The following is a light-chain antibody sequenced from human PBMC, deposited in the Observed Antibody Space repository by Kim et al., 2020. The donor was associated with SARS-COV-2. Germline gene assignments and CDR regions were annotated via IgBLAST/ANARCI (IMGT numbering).Light chain of an antibody. J-gene: IGLJ2*01. CDR3: SSYAGSYIVVI. CDR2: GVD. CDR1: SSDVGGYNY. V-gene: IGLV2-11*01. Sequence: QSALTQPRSVSGSPGQSVTISCTVTSSDVGGYNYVSWYQQHPGQAPKVMIYGVDKRPSGVPDRFSGSKSGNTASLTISGLQAEDEADYYCSSYAGSYIVVIFGGGTQLTVL.